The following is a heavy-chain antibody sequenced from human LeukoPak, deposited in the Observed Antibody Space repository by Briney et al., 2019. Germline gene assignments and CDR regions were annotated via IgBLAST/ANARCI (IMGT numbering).Heavy chain of an antibody. CDR1: GFTVSSNY. V-gene: IGHV3-9*01. CDR2: ISWNSGSI. CDR3: AKDAGGSGSYSDY. Sequence: GGSLRLSCAASGFTVSSNYMSWVRQAPGKGLEWVSGISWNSGSIGYADSVKGRFTISRDNAKNSLYLQMNSLRAEDTALYYCAKDAGGSGSYSDYWGQGTLVTVSS. D-gene: IGHD3-10*01. J-gene: IGHJ4*02.